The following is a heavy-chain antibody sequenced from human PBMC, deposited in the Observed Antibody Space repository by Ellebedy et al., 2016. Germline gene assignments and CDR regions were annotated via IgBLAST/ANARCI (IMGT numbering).Heavy chain of an antibody. D-gene: IGHD3-22*01. CDR3: AICRTPYYYDNSGYYYFDY. V-gene: IGHV3-23*01. Sequence: GESLKISCAASGFTFSSYAMSWVRQAPGKGLEWVSIISGSGGSTNYADSVKGRFTVSRDNSKKTLYLQMNSLRAEDTAVFYCAICRTPYYYDNSGYYYFDYWGQGTLVTVSS. CDR1: GFTFSSYA. CDR2: ISGSGGST. J-gene: IGHJ4*02.